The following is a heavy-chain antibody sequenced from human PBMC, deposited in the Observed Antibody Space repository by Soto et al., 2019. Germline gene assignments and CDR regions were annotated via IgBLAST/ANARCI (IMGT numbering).Heavy chain of an antibody. CDR3: ARVRRIGMSGSPGDS. CDR1: GYAISSGFY. V-gene: IGHV4-38-2*01. CDR2: IYFTVTT. J-gene: IGHJ4*02. Sequence: PSETLSLTCDVSGYAISSGFYWAWIRQPPGKRLEWIGNIYFTVTTSYNPSLKTRVTMSVDTSKNQFSLRLSSVTAADTAVFYCARVRRIGMSGSPGDSWGQGTQVTVSS. D-gene: IGHD3-10*01.